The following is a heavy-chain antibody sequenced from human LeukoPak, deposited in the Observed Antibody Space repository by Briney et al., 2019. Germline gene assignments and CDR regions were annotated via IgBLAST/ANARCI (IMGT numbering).Heavy chain of an antibody. CDR3: ARTYYYDRSSDYYEGEPL. J-gene: IGHJ4*02. CDR2: IITMFDTP. Sequence: ASVKVSCKASGGSFSTYVISWVRQAPGQGLEWMGGIITMFDTPNYAQKFQGRVTINADESTSTVYMELSSLRSEDTAVYYCARTYYYDRSSDYYEGEPLWGQGTLVTVSS. V-gene: IGHV1-69*13. CDR1: GGSFSTYV. D-gene: IGHD3-22*01.